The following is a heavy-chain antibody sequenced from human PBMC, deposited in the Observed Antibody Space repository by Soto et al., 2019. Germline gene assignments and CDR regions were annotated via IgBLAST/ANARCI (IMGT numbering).Heavy chain of an antibody. V-gene: IGHV4-30-4*08. CDR3: ARTCGGRGYHED. D-gene: IGHD2-21*01. CDR2: MFHTGRA. J-gene: IGHJ4*02. Sequence: SETLSLTCTVSGDSISGVVCYWTWIRQTAGEGLEWIGYMFHTGRAQYNPSLKSRVTISVDDSKNQFSLNMSSMSAADTARYYCARTCGGRGYHEDWGQGMLVT. CDR1: GDSISGVVCY.